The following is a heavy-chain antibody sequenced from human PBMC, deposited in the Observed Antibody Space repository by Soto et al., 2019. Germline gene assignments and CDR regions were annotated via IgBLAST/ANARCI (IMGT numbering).Heavy chain of an antibody. V-gene: IGHV4-31*03. CDR3: ARGGPGDYVWGSYRYTTSFIDY. CDR2: IYYSGST. D-gene: IGHD3-16*02. Sequence: SETLSLTCTVSGGSISSGGYYWSWIRQHPGKGLEWIGYIYYSGSTYYNPSLKSRVTISVDTSKNQFSLKLSSVTAADTAVYYCARGGPGDYVWGSYRYTTSFIDYWGQGTLVTVSS. CDR1: GGSISSGGYY. J-gene: IGHJ4*02.